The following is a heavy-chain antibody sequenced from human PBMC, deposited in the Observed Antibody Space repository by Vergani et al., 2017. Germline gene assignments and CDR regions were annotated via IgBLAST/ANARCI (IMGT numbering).Heavy chain of an antibody. CDR2: IRYDGSNK. Sequence: QVQLVESGGGVVQPGGSLRLSCAASGFTFSSYGMHWVRPAPGKGLEWVAFIRYDGSNKYYADSVKGRFTISRDNSKNTLYLQMNSLRAEDTAVYYCAKDETYSSGGVLVDYWGQGTLVTVSS. J-gene: IGHJ4*02. D-gene: IGHD6-19*01. CDR1: GFTFSSYG. V-gene: IGHV3-30*02. CDR3: AKDETYSSGGVLVDY.